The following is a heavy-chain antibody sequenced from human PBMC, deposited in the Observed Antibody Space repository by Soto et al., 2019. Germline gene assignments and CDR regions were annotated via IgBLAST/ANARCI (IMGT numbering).Heavy chain of an antibody. Sequence: EVQLVESGGGLVQPGGSLRLSCAASGFTLSGHYMDWVRQAPGKGLEWVGRSRNKGNSYTTEYAASVKGRFTISRDDSKNSRYRQMNSLKTEDTAVYYCARGERGYNMWGQGTLVTVSS. CDR2: SRNKGNSYTT. V-gene: IGHV3-72*01. CDR1: GFTLSGHY. D-gene: IGHD5-18*01. CDR3: ARGERGYNM. J-gene: IGHJ4*02.